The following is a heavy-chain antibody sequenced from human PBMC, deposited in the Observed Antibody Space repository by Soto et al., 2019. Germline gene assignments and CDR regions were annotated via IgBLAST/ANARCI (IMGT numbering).Heavy chain of an antibody. CDR1: GYTFTSYY. J-gene: IGHJ5*02. V-gene: IGHV1-46*01. CDR2: INPSGGST. CDR3: ARGVATTRGPFDP. Sequence: ASVKVYCKASGYTFTSYYMHWVRQAPGQGLEWMGIINPSGGSTSYAQKFQGRVTMTRDTSTSTVYMELRSLRSDDTAVYYCARGVATTRGPFDPWGQGTLVTVSS. D-gene: IGHD5-12*01.